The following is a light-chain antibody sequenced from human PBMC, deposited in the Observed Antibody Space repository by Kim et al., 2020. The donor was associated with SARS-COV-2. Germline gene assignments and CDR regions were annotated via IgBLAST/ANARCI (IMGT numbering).Light chain of an antibody. CDR3: ASHGGYDYV. J-gene: IGLJ1*01. CDR1: RGGFGSYKY. CDR2: EVT. V-gene: IGLV2-8*01. Sequence: PGQSVAMSCSVTRGGFGSYKYVSWYQQHPGKSPKLIIYEVTKRPSGVPDRFSGSMSGNTASLTVSGLQAEDEADYYCASHGGYDYVFGTGTRVTVL.